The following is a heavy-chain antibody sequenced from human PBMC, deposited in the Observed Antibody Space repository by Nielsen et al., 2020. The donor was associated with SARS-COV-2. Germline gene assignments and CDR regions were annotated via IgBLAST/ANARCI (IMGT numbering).Heavy chain of an antibody. V-gene: IGHV4-59*01. D-gene: IGHD6-13*01. CDR2: IYNSGST. CDR3: ARGKDSSSWHWFDP. Sequence: SETLSLTCTVSGVSISSYYWSWIRQPPGKGLEWIGYIYNSGSTNYNPSLKSRVTISVDTSKNQFSLKLSSVTAADTAVYFCARGKDSSSWHWFDPRGQGTLVTVSS. CDR1: GVSISSYY. J-gene: IGHJ5*02.